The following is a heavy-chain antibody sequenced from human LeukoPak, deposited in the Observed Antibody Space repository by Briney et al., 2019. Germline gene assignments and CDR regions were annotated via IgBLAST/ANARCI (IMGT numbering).Heavy chain of an antibody. J-gene: IGHJ1*01. D-gene: IGHD5-12*01. CDR2: IFYSGST. CDR1: GGSISTSNYY. Sequence: PSETLSLTCTVSGGSISTSNYYWGWIRQPPGKGLEWIGNIFYSGSTYYSPSLRSRVTISLDTSRNQFSLKLNSVTAADTAVYYCARSGGYAYFQHWGQDALVTVSS. V-gene: IGHV4-39*07. CDR3: ARSGGYAYFQH.